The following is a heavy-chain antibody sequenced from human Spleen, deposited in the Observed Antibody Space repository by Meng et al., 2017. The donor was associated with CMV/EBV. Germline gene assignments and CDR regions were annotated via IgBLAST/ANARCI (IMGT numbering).Heavy chain of an antibody. D-gene: IGHD3-16*01. V-gene: IGHV3-48*04. J-gene: IGHJ6*02. CDR3: ARSWDGMDV. CDR1: GFTFSSYS. Sequence: GESLKISCAASGFTFSSYSMNWVRQAPGKGLEWVSYISSSSSTIYYADSVKGRFTISRDNAKNSLYLQMNSLKAEDTAVYYCARSWDGMDVWGQGTTVTVSS. CDR2: ISSSSSTI.